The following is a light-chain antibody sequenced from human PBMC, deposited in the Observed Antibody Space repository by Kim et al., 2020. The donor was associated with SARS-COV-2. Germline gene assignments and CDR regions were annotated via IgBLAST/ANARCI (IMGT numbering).Light chain of an antibody. V-gene: IGLV3-21*04. CDR2: YDS. J-gene: IGLJ2*01. CDR3: QVWDSSSDHRVV. CDR1: SIGSKG. Sequence: PGKTASISCGGNSIGSKGVHWYQQRSGQAPVLVISYDSDRPSGIPERFSGSNSGNTATLTISRVEAGDEAGYYCQVWDSSSDHRVVFGGGTQLTVL.